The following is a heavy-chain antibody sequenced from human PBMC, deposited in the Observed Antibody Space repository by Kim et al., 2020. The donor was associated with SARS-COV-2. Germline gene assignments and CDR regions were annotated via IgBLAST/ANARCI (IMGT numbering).Heavy chain of an antibody. J-gene: IGHJ4*02. CDR2: ISSSSSTI. CDR1: GFTFSSYS. Sequence: GGSLRLSCAASGFTFSSYSMNWVRQAPGKGLEWVSYISSSSSTIYYADSVKGRFTISRDNAKNSLYLQMNSLRDEDTAVYYCASILRGGSGPIDYWGQGTLVTVSS. D-gene: IGHD1-26*01. CDR3: ASILRGGSGPIDY. V-gene: IGHV3-48*02.